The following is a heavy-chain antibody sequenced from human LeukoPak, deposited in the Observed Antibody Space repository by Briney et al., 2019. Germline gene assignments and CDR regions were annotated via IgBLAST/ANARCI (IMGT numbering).Heavy chain of an antibody. CDR1: GLSFSRFA. CDR3: AKRDRQSAAWYYYDSSGYYFDY. J-gene: IGHJ4*02. D-gene: IGHD3-22*01. CDR2: ISGSGGST. V-gene: IGHV3-23*01. Sequence: PGGSLRLSCAASGLSFSRFAMSWVRQAPGKGLEWVSAISGSGGSTYYADSVKGRFTISRDNSKNTLYLQMNSLRAEDTAVYYCAKRDRQSAAWYYYDSSGYYFDYWGQGTLVTVSS.